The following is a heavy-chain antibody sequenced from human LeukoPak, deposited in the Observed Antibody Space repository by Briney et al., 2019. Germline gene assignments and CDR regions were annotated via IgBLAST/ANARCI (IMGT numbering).Heavy chain of an antibody. Sequence: PGGSLRLSCVFSGFTFSNYWMKWVRQAPGKGLEWLASINEDGSGKYSMDSVKKRVTIPGDNRKNSLDLQINSLTVEDTAIYYCVRDDGDVWGKGTTVTVSS. CDR1: GFTFSNYW. J-gene: IGHJ6*04. V-gene: IGHV3-7*01. CDR2: INEDGSGK. CDR3: VRDDGDV.